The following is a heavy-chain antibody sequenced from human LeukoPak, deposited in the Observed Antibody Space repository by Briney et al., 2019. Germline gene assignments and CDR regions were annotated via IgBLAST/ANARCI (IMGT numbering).Heavy chain of an antibody. V-gene: IGHV3-30*04. CDR3: ARDRTVAGTTYSQH. Sequence: GRSLRLSCAASGFTFSSYAMHWVRQAPGKGLEWVAVISYDGSNKYYADSVKGRFTISRDNSKNTLYLQMNSLRAEDTAVYYCARDRTVAGTTYSQHWGQGTLVTVSS. D-gene: IGHD6-19*01. J-gene: IGHJ1*01. CDR2: ISYDGSNK. CDR1: GFTFSSYA.